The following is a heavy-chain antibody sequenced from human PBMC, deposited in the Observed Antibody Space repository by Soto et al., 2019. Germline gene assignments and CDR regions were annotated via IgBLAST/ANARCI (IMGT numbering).Heavy chain of an antibody. J-gene: IGHJ4*02. CDR3: AKDRVYCSGGSCYPHVDY. CDR2: ISGSGGST. V-gene: IGHV3-23*01. CDR1: GFTFSSYA. D-gene: IGHD2-15*01. Sequence: PGGSLRLSCAASGFTFSSYAMSWVRQAPGKGLEWVSAISGSGGSTYYADSVKGRFTISRDNSKNTLYLQMNSLRAEDTAVYYCAKDRVYCSGGSCYPHVDYWGQGTLVTVSS.